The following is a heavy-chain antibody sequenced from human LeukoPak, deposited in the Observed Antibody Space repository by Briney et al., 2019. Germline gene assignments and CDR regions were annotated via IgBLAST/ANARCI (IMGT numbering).Heavy chain of an antibody. Sequence: SQTLSLTCAVSGGSISSGGYSWSWIRQPPGKGLEWIGYIYYSGSTYYNPSLKSRVTISVDTSKNQFSLKLSSVTAADTAVYYCARDKGGIVVVPAAPTGFDPWGQGTLVTVSS. CDR1: GGSISSGGYS. D-gene: IGHD2-2*01. CDR2: IYYSGST. CDR3: ARDKGGIVVVPAAPTGFDP. J-gene: IGHJ5*02. V-gene: IGHV4-30-4*01.